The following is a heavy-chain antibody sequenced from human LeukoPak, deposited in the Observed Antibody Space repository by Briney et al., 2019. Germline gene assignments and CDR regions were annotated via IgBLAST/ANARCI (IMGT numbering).Heavy chain of an antibody. V-gene: IGHV4-30-2*01. Sequence: SETLSLTCAVSGGSISSGGYSWGWIRQPPGKGLEWIGYIYHSGSTYYNPSLKSRVTISVDRSKNQFSLKLSSVTAADTAVYYCARALYDYSNPLFDYWGQGTLVTVSS. CDR2: IYHSGST. CDR1: GGSISSGGYS. CDR3: ARALYDYSNPLFDY. D-gene: IGHD4-11*01. J-gene: IGHJ4*02.